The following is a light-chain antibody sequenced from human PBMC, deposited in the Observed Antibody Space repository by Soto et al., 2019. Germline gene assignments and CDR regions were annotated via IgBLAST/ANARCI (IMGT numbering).Light chain of an antibody. V-gene: IGKV3-20*01. CDR1: RSVSANN. J-gene: IGKJ1*01. CDR3: PQYDNSVWT. Sequence: IVLTQSPGTLSSSPGARATLSCMASRSVSANNLAWYQQRPGQAPRLLIYGASRRATGIPDRFSGSGSGTDFTLTISRLETEDVAVYYWPQYDNSVWTFGQGTKVEIK. CDR2: GAS.